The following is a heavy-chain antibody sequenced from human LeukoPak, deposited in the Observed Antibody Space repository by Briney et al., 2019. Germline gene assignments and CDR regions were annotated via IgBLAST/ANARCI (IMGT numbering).Heavy chain of an antibody. J-gene: IGHJ4*02. D-gene: IGHD3-3*01. CDR2: IKQDGSEK. CDR3: AKDFPHADYDFWSGYLDY. V-gene: IGHV3-7*01. CDR1: GFTFSTYW. Sequence: PGGSLRLSCAASGFTFSTYWMNWVRQAPGKGLEWVANIKQDGSEKYYVDSVKGRFTISRDNAKNSLYLQMNSLRAEDTAVYYCAKDFPHADYDFWSGYLDYWGQGTLVTVSS.